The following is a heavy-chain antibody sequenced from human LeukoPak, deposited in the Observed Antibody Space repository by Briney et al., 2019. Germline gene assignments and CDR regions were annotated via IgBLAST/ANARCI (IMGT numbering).Heavy chain of an antibody. CDR3: VRRYYGGIGYDY. J-gene: IGHJ4*02. Sequence: PGGSLRLSCAASGLTFSSYAMNWVRQAPGKGLEWVSVISASGGNIYYADSVKGRFTISRDNSKNTLYLQMSGLRPEDTAAYYCVRRYYGGIGYDYWGQGTLVTVSS. D-gene: IGHD3-22*01. V-gene: IGHV3-23*01. CDR2: ISASGGNI. CDR1: GLTFSSYA.